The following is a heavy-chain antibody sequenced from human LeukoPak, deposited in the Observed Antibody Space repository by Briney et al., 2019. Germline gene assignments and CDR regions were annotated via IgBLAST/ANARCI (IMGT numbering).Heavy chain of an antibody. CDR2: INPSGSST. Sequence: GASVKVSCKASGYTFTSHYMHWVRQAPGQGLEWMGLINPSGSSTLYAQKFQGRVTMTRDMSTTTDYMELSSLRSEDTAVYYCARYGITMVRESLTPFDYWGQGTLVTVSS. D-gene: IGHD3-10*01. CDR1: GYTFTSHY. J-gene: IGHJ4*02. CDR3: ARYGITMVRESLTPFDY. V-gene: IGHV1-46*01.